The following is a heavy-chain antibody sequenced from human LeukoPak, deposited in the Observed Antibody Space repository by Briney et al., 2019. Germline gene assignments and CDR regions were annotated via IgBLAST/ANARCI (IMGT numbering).Heavy chain of an antibody. D-gene: IGHD3-16*01. CDR3: ARGVFSDY. CDR1: DCTFSDYY. CDR2: ISSSGNSL. V-gene: IGHV3-11*01. J-gene: IGHJ4*02. Sequence: GGSLRLSCTASDCTFSDYYMTWIRQAPGKGLEWIVHISSSGNSLYYGDSVKGRFTISRDNAKNSLYLQMNSLRVEDTAVYYCARGVFSDYWGRGAQVTVSS.